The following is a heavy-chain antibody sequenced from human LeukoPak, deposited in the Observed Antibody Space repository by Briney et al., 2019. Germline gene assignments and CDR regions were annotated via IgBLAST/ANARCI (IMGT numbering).Heavy chain of an antibody. J-gene: IGHJ6*03. CDR2: IYYSGST. V-gene: IGHV4-59*01. CDR3: ARDRCSGGSCHPYYYYMDV. D-gene: IGHD2-15*01. Sequence: SETLSLTCTASGGSISSYYWSWIRQPPGKGLEWIGYIYYSGSTIYNPSLKSRVTISVDTSKNQFSLKLSSVTAADTAVYYCARDRCSGGSCHPYYYYMDVWGKGTTVTVSS. CDR1: GGSISSYY.